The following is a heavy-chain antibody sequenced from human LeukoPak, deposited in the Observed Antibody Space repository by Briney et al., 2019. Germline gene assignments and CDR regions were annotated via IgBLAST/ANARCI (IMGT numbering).Heavy chain of an antibody. CDR3: ARGGGRGLGYCSSTSCYEAPVGAFDI. V-gene: IGHV1-2*02. Sequence: GAPVKVSCKASGYTFTDLYIHWVRQAPGQGLEWMGWINPNSGGTNYAQKFQGRVTMTRDTSISTAYMELSRLRSDDTAVYYCARGGGRGLGYCSSTSCYEAPVGAFDIWGQGTMVTVSS. D-gene: IGHD2-2*01. CDR2: INPNSGGT. J-gene: IGHJ3*02. CDR1: GYTFTDLY.